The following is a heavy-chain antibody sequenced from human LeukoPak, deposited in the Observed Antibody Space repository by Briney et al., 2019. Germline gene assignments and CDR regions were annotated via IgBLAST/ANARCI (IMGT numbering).Heavy chain of an antibody. CDR2: IYYSGSP. Sequence: SETLSLTCTVSGGSISSGGYYWSWIRQHPGKGLVWIGYIYYSGSPYYNPSLKSRVTISVDTSKNQFSLKLSSVTAADTAVYYCARGGRYFDWLSPNACDIWGQGTMVTVSS. V-gene: IGHV4-31*03. CDR3: ARGGRYFDWLSPNACDI. D-gene: IGHD3-9*01. CDR1: GGSISSGGYY. J-gene: IGHJ3*02.